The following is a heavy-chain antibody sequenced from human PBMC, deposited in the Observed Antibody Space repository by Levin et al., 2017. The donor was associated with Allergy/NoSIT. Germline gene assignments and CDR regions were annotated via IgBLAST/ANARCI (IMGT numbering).Heavy chain of an antibody. V-gene: IGHV3-21*01. CDR1: GFTFSSYS. D-gene: IGHD6-6*01. CDR2: ISSSSSYI. J-gene: IGHJ3*02. CDR3: AREIAARGAGAFDI. Sequence: LSLTCAASGFTFSSYSMNWVRQAPGKGLEWVSSISSSSSYIYYADSVKGRFTISRDNAKNSLYLQMNSLRAEDTAVYYCAREIAARGAGAFDIWGQGTMVTVSS.